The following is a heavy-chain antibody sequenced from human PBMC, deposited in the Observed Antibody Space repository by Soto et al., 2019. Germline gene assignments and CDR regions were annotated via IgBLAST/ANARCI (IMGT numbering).Heavy chain of an antibody. D-gene: IGHD3-22*01. CDR1: GFTFSSYG. V-gene: IGHV3-30*18. J-gene: IGHJ3*02. CDR2: ISYDGSNK. Sequence: LRLSCAASGFTFSSYGMHWVRQAPGKGLEWVAVISYDGSNKYYADSVRGRFTISRDNSKNTLYLQMNSLRAEDTAVYYCAKDDSSGFDIWGQGTMVTVSS. CDR3: AKDDSSGFDI.